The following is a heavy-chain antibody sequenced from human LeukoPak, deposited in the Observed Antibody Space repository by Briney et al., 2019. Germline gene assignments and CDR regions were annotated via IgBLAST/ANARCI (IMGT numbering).Heavy chain of an antibody. CDR3: ARAGDYYDSSGYYSLDY. D-gene: IGHD3-22*01. Sequence: ASVKVSCKASGYTFTSYGISWVRQAPGQGLEWMGWISAYNGNTNYAQKFQGRVTITADKSTSTAYMELSSLRSEDTAVYYCARAGDYYDSSGYYSLDYWGQGTLVTVSS. CDR1: GYTFTSYG. J-gene: IGHJ4*02. V-gene: IGHV1-18*01. CDR2: ISAYNGNT.